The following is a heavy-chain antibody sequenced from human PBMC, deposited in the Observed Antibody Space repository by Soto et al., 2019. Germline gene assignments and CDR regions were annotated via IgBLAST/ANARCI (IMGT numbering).Heavy chain of an antibody. D-gene: IGHD3-16*02. CDR3: ASNYDYIWGSYRL. Sequence: EVQLVESGGGLVQPGGSLRLSCAASGFTFSSYSMNWVRQAPGKGPEWVSYISSSGSTIYYADSVKGRFTISRDNAKNSLYLQMNSLRAEDTAVYYCASNYDYIWGSYRLWGQGTLVTVSS. CDR1: GFTFSSYS. J-gene: IGHJ4*02. V-gene: IGHV3-48*01. CDR2: ISSSGSTI.